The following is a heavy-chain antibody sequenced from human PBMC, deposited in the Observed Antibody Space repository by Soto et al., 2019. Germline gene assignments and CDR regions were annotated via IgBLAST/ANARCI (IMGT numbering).Heavy chain of an antibody. V-gene: IGHV4-30-2*01. CDR2: MYHSGST. D-gene: IGHD4-4*01. CDR1: GGSISSGGYS. J-gene: IGHJ6*02. Sequence: LSLTCAVSGGSISSGGYSWSWIRQPPGKGLEWIGYMYHSGSTYYNPSLKSRVTMSIDTSKNQFSLKLSSVTAADTAVYYCAREGNSGANSYNDMDIWCQGTALTIS. CDR3: AREGNSGANSYNDMDI.